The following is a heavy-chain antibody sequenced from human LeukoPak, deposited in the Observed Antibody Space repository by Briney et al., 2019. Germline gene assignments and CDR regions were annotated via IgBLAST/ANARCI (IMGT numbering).Heavy chain of an antibody. CDR3: ARIYRYCSTTSCYVPDY. J-gene: IGHJ4*02. CDR1: GFTVSSNY. D-gene: IGHD2-2*01. V-gene: IGHV2-70*11. CDR2: IDWDDDK. Sequence: LRLSCAASGFTVSSNYMSWIRQPPGKALEWLARIDWDDDKYYSTSLKTRLTISKGTSKNQVVLTMTNMDPVDTATYYCARIYRYCSTTSCYVPDYWGQGTLVTVSS.